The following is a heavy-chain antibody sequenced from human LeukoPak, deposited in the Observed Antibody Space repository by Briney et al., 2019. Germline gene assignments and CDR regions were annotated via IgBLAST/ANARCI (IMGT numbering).Heavy chain of an antibody. CDR3: AKDICSSTGCHEFDY. CDR2: INHSGST. J-gene: IGHJ4*02. V-gene: IGHV4-34*01. Sequence: PSETLSLTCAVYGGSFSGYYWSWIRQPPGKGLEWIGEINHSGSTNYNPSLKSRVTISVDTSKNQFSLKLSSVTAADTALYYCAKDICSSTGCHEFDYWGQGTLVTVSS. D-gene: IGHD2-2*01. CDR1: GGSFSGYY.